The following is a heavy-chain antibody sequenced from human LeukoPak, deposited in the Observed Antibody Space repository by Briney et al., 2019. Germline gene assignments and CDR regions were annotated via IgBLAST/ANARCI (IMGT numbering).Heavy chain of an antibody. CDR3: ARVRAVAGPFDH. Sequence: SETLSLTCTVSGDSISSNGYYWGWIRRPPGKGLEWIGSIYYSGNTYYNPSLKSRVTISVDTSNNQFSLRLSSLTAADTAVYSCARVRAVAGPFDHWGQGTLVTVSS. D-gene: IGHD6-19*01. CDR1: GDSISSNGYY. J-gene: IGHJ4*02. V-gene: IGHV4-39*07. CDR2: IYYSGNT.